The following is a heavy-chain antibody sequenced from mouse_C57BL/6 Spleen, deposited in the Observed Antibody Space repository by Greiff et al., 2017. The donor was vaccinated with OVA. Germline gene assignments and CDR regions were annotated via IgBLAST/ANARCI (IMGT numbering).Heavy chain of an antibody. D-gene: IGHD2-5*01. CDR3: ARKADYSNYGAMDY. CDR1: GYAFSSSW. CDR2: IYPGDGDT. J-gene: IGHJ4*01. Sequence: QVQLQQSGPELVKPGASVKISCKASGYAFSSSWMNWVKQRPGKGLEWIGRIYPGDGDTNYNGKFKGKATLTADKSSSTAYMQLSSLTSEDSAVYFCARKADYSNYGAMDYGGQGTSVTVSS. V-gene: IGHV1-82*01.